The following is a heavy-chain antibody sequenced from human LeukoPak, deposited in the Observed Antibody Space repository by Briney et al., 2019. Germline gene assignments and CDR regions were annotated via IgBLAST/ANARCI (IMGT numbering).Heavy chain of an antibody. Sequence: SVKVSCKASGGTFSSYAISWVRQATGQGLEWMGGIIPILGTANYAQKFQGRVTITADESTSTAYMVLSSLRSEDTAVYYCARAGYSSGWYEPVTRYYYGMDVWGQGTTVTVSS. V-gene: IGHV1-69*13. CDR1: GGTFSSYA. D-gene: IGHD6-19*01. CDR2: IIPILGTA. CDR3: ARAGYSSGWYEPVTRYYYGMDV. J-gene: IGHJ6*02.